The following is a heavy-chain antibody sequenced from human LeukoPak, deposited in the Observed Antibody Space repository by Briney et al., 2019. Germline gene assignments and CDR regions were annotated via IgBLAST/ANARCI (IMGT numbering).Heavy chain of an antibody. CDR3: ARDGYSSSWYFSYWFDP. CDR1: GYTFTSYD. J-gene: IGHJ5*02. Sequence: ASVKVSCKASGYTFTSYDINWVRQATGQGLEWMGWMNPNSGNTGYAQKFQGRVTITRNTSISTAYMELSSLRSEDTAVYYCARDGYSSSWYFSYWFDPWGQGTLVTVSS. V-gene: IGHV1-8*03. CDR2: MNPNSGNT. D-gene: IGHD6-13*01.